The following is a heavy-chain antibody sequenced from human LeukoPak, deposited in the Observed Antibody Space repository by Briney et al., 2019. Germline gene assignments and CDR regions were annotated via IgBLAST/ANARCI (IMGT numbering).Heavy chain of an antibody. J-gene: IGHJ6*03. CDR3: ARVTREERYYYYYMDV. D-gene: IGHD1-1*01. CDR2: IIPIFGTA. Sequence: ASVKVSCKASGGTFSSYAISWVRQAPGQGLEWMGGIIPIFGTANYAQKFQGRVTITTDESTSTAYMELSSLRSEDTAVYYCARVTREERYYYYYMDVWGKGTTVTVSS. CDR1: GGTFSSYA. V-gene: IGHV1-69*05.